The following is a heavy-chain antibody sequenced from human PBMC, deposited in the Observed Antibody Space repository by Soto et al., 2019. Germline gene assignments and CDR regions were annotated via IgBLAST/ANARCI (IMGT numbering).Heavy chain of an antibody. CDR3: ARRTETDYYGMDV. D-gene: IGHD4-17*01. CDR1: GYSFTNYW. CDR2: IYPDDSDT. V-gene: IGHV5-51*01. Sequence: VESLKISCNGSGYSFTNYWIGWGRQMPGKGLEWMGIIYPDDSDTRYSPSFQGQVTISADKSISTAYLQWSSLKASDTAMYYCARRTETDYYGMDVWGQGTTVTVSS. J-gene: IGHJ6*02.